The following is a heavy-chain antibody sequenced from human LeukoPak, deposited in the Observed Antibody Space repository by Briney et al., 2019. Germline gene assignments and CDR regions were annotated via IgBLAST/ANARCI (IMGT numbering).Heavy chain of an antibody. CDR1: GGSISSHY. Sequence: SETLSLTCTGSGGSISSHYWSWIRQPPGKGLEGIGYIYYSGRTNYNPSLKSRVTISVDTSKNQFSLKLSSVTAADTAVYYCARGPVTTGKIGDNWGQGTLVTVSS. V-gene: IGHV4-59*11. CDR3: ARGPVTTGKIGDN. CDR2: IYYSGRT. J-gene: IGHJ4*02. D-gene: IGHD4-17*01.